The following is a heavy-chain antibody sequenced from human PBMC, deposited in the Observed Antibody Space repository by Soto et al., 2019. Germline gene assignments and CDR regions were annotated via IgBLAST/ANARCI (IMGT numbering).Heavy chain of an antibody. CDR2: IGGSGGTT. CDR1: GLTLSRFA. CDR3: AKDSLGDYYYYGLDV. J-gene: IGHJ6*02. V-gene: IGHV3-23*01. Sequence: EVQLLESGGGLVKPGGSLRPSVEASGLTLSRFAMNWVGQAPGKGLEWVSGIGGSGGTTYYADSVKGRFTISRDNSKNTLFLQMNSLRAEDTAVYYCAKDSLGDYYYYGLDVWGQGTTVTVSS. D-gene: IGHD2-15*01.